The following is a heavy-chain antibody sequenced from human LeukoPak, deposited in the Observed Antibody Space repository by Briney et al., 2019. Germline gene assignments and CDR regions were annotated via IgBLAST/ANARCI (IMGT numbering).Heavy chain of an antibody. Sequence: PSETLSLTCTVSGGSVSSGSYYWSWLRQPPGKGLEWIGYIYYSGSNNYNPSLKSRVTISVDTSKNHCTLKLSSVTAADTAVNYCATIAYDYIWGIYHFVNLPGHDYWGQGTLVTVSS. CDR2: IYYSGSN. CDR1: GGSVSSGSYY. CDR3: ATIAYDYIWGIYHFVNLPGHDY. J-gene: IGHJ4*02. V-gene: IGHV4-61*03. D-gene: IGHD3-16*02.